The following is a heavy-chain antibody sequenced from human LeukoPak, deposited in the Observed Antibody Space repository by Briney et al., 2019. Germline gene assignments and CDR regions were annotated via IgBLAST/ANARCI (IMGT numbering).Heavy chain of an antibody. V-gene: IGHV4-34*01. J-gene: IGHJ5*02. CDR2: INHSGST. Sequence: SETLSLTCAVYGGSFSGYYWSWIRQPPGKGLEWIGEINHSGSTNYNPSLKSRVTISVDTSKHQFSLKLSSVTAADTAVYYCAREAGGSYSNGISYYNWFDPWGQGTLVTVSS. D-gene: IGHD1-26*01. CDR3: AREAGGSYSNGISYYNWFDP. CDR1: GGSFSGYY.